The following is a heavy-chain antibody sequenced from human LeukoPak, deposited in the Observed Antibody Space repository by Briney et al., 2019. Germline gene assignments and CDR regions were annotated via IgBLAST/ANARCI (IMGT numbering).Heavy chain of an antibody. Sequence: GGSLRLSCEVSGFTFSSYAMRWVRQAPGKGLEYVSAISYNGRGTHYAHSVKGRFTISRDNFKNTLYLQMGSLRPEDMAIYYCARGGSTIFGALFDYWGQGALVTVSS. D-gene: IGHD3-3*01. J-gene: IGHJ4*02. CDR3: ARGGSTIFGALFDY. V-gene: IGHV3-64*01. CDR1: GFTFSSYA. CDR2: ISYNGRGT.